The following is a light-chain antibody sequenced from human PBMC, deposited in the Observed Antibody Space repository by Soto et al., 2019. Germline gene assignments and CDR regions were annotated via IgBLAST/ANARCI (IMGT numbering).Light chain of an antibody. CDR2: GAS. J-gene: IGKJ1*01. CDR3: QQSGSSPWT. Sequence: ETVLTQSPGTLSLSPGERATLSCRASQTIRSNYLAWYRQTPGQAPRLLIYGASNRATGIADRFSGSGSGTDFTLIISRLEPEDFAMYYCQQSGSSPWTFGQGTKVEIK. V-gene: IGKV3-20*01. CDR1: QTIRSNY.